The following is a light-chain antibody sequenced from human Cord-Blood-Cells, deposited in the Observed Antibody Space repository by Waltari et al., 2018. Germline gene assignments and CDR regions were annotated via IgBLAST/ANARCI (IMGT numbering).Light chain of an antibody. J-gene: IGKJ2*03. CDR3: QQYGSSPLYS. Sequence: EIVLTQSPGTLSLSPGERATLSCRASQSVSSSYLAWYQQKPGQAPRLLIYGASSRATGITDRFSGSGSGTDFTITISRLEPEDFAVHYCQQYGSSPLYSFGQGTKLEIK. CDR2: GAS. V-gene: IGKV3-20*01. CDR1: QSVSSSY.